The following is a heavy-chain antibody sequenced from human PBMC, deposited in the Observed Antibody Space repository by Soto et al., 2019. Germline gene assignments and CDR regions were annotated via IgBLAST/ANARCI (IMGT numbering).Heavy chain of an antibody. D-gene: IGHD6-6*01. V-gene: IGHV1-69*13. Sequence: SVKVSCKASGGTFSSYAISWVRQAPGQGLEWMGGIIPIFGTANYAQKFQGRVTITADESTSTAYMELSSLRSEDTAVYYCARVKGAARPNYGMDVWGQGTTVTVSS. CDR3: ARVKGAARPNYGMDV. CDR1: GGTFSSYA. CDR2: IIPIFGTA. J-gene: IGHJ6*02.